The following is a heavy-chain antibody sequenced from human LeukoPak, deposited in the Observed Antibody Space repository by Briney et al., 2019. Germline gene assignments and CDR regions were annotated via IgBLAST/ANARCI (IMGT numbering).Heavy chain of an antibody. CDR3: ARVAYCGRDCFSPGEYFQL. Sequence: ASVKVSCKASGFSFTAYYFHGVRQAPGQGLEWLGFIDPSTTRTNYAQRFQGRLSMTRDLSTSTIYMALTSLRFEDTAFYYCARVAYCGRDCFSPGEYFQLWGQGSLITVSS. V-gene: IGHV1-46*01. CDR2: IDPSTTRT. D-gene: IGHD2-21*02. CDR1: GFSFTAYY. J-gene: IGHJ1*01.